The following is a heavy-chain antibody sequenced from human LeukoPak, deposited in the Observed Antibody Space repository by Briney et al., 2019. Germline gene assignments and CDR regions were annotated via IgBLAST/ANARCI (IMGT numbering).Heavy chain of an antibody. D-gene: IGHD3-22*01. CDR1: GFTFSSYA. Sequence: GGSLILSCAASGFTFSSYAMHWVRQAPGKGLEWVAVISYDGSNKYYADSVKGRFTISRDNSKNTLYLQMNSLRAEDTAVYYCARDSYDSSGYQFDYWGQGTLVTVSS. CDR3: ARDSYDSSGYQFDY. J-gene: IGHJ4*02. V-gene: IGHV3-30-3*01. CDR2: ISYDGSNK.